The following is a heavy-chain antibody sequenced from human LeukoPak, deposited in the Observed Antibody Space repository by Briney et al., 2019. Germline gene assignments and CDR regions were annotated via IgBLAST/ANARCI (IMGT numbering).Heavy chain of an antibody. CDR1: NRSISSRSYY. V-gene: IGHV4-39*06. Sequence: SETLSLTCTVCNRSISSRSYYWGWIRQPPGKGLEWIGSICYSGSTYYNPSLKSRVTISLDTSKNQFPLRLSSVTAADTAMYYCARDSDYYYYYMDVWGKGTMVTVSS. J-gene: IGHJ6*03. CDR3: ARDSDYYYYYMDV. CDR2: ICYSGST.